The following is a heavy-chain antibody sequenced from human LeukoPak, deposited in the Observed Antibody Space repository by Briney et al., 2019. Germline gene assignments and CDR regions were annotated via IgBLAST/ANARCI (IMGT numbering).Heavy chain of an antibody. CDR2: IYYSGST. J-gene: IGHJ4*02. Sequence: SETLSPTCTVSGGSISSGDYYWSWIRQPPGKGLEWIGYIYYSGSTYYNPSLKSRVTISIDTSKKQFSLKLSSVTAADTAVYYCASTIVVVTARRFDYWGQGTLVTVSS. V-gene: IGHV4-30-4*01. D-gene: IGHD2-21*02. CDR3: ASTIVVVTARRFDY. CDR1: GGSISSGDYY.